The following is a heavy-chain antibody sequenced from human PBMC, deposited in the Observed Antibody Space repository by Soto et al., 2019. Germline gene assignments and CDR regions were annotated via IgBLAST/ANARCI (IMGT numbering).Heavy chain of an antibody. CDR3: AKDGIPYGDTSVDYYYGMDV. CDR1: GFTFSSYA. CDR2: ISGSGGST. Sequence: GGSLRLSCAASGFTFSSYAMSWVRQAPGKGLEWVSAISGSGGSTYYADSVKGRFTISRDNSKNTLYLQMNSLRAEDTAVYYCAKDGIPYGDTSVDYYYGMDVWGQGTTVTVSS. D-gene: IGHD4-17*01. V-gene: IGHV3-23*01. J-gene: IGHJ6*02.